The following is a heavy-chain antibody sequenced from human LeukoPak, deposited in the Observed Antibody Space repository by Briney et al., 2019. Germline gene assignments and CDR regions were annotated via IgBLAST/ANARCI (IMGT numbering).Heavy chain of an antibody. Sequence: PGGSLRLSCAASGFTFSSYAMHWVRQAPGKGLEWVAVISYDGSNKYYADSVKGRFTISRDNAKNSLYLQMNSLRAEDTALYYCAKDRVDDWGQGTLVTVSS. J-gene: IGHJ4*02. CDR2: ISYDGSNK. CDR1: GFTFSSYA. V-gene: IGHV3-30-3*01. CDR3: AKDRVDD.